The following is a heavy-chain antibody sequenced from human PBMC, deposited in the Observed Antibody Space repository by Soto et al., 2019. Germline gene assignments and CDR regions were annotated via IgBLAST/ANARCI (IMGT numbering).Heavy chain of an antibody. J-gene: IGHJ3*02. CDR3: AKGNSWSPALVLDI. CDR2: ISGSGDST. Sequence: EVQLLESGGGLVQPGGSLRLSCAASGFTFSTYAMSWVRQAPGKGLEWVSSISGSGDSTYYADSVRGRFTISRDNSKNTLYLQMNSLRAEDTAVYYCAKGNSWSPALVLDIWGQGTMVTVSS. V-gene: IGHV3-23*01. CDR1: GFTFSTYA. D-gene: IGHD1-7*01.